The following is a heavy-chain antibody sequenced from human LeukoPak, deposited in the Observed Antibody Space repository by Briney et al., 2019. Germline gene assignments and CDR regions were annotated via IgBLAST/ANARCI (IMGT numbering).Heavy chain of an antibody. D-gene: IGHD3-10*01. V-gene: IGHV1-69*13. CDR3: AGGGYGSGSYFDYYYGMDV. Sequence: SVKVSCKASGGTFSSYAISWVRQAPGQELEWMGGIIPIFGTANYAQKFQGRVTITADESTSTAYMELSSLRSEDTAVYYCAGGGYGSGSYFDYYYGMDVWGKGTTVTVSS. CDR1: GGTFSSYA. CDR2: IIPIFGTA. J-gene: IGHJ6*04.